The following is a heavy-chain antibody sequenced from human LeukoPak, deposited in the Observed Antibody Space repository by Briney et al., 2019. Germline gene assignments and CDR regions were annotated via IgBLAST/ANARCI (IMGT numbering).Heavy chain of an antibody. Sequence: TGGSLRLSCAASGFTFSSYAMSWVRQAPGKGLEWVSAISGSGGSTYYADSVKGRFTISRDNSKNTLYLQMNSLRPEDTAVYYCARDQLGAALNNWLDPWGQGTLVTVSS. V-gene: IGHV3-23*01. D-gene: IGHD6-13*01. CDR3: ARDQLGAALNNWLDP. CDR1: GFTFSSYA. CDR2: ISGSGGST. J-gene: IGHJ5*02.